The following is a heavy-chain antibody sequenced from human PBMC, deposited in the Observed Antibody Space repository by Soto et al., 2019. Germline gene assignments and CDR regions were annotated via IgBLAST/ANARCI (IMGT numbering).Heavy chain of an antibody. CDR3: ERGNNCNY. V-gene: IGHV3-7*01. CDR2: MKQDGSEK. CDR1: GFTFTTYW. D-gene: IGHD1-20*01. J-gene: IGHJ4*02. Sequence: VQLVESGGGLVQPGGSLRLSCAASGFTFTTYWMTWVRQAPGKGLEWVASMKQDGSEKYYVDSVKGRFIISRDNARNSLYLQMNSLRDEDTAFYYCERGNNCNYWGQGTLVTVSS.